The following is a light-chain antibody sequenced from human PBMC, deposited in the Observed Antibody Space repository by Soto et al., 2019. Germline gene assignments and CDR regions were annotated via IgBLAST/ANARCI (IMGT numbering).Light chain of an antibody. Sequence: EIELTQSEGTLSLSPRERATIYCRSSQSVSSSYLAWYQQKPGQAPRLLIYGASSRATGIPDRFSGSGFGTEFTLTISSLQSEDFAVYYCQQYGTSPQTFGQGTKVDI. CDR1: QSVSSSY. J-gene: IGKJ1*01. CDR3: QQYGTSPQT. V-gene: IGKV3-20*01. CDR2: GAS.